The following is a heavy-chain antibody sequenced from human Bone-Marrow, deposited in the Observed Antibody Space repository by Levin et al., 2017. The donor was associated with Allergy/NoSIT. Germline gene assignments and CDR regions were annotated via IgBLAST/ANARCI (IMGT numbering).Heavy chain of an antibody. CDR1: GGSISSSSYY. D-gene: IGHD3-10*01. CDR2: IYYSGST. J-gene: IGHJ6*03. CDR3: ARLTYYYGSGSYYYYYYYMDV. Sequence: SQTLSLTCTVSGGSISSSSYYWGWIRQPPGKGLEWMGSIYYSGSTYYNPSLKSRVTISVDTSKNQFSLKLSSVTAADTAVYYCARLTYYYGSGSYYYYYYYMDVWGKGTTVTVSS. V-gene: IGHV4-39*01.